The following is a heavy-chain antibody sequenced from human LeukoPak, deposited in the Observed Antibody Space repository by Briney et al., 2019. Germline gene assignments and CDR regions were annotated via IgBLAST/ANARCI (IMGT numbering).Heavy chain of an antibody. CDR1: GGTFSSYA. V-gene: IGHV1-69*04. D-gene: IGHD3-10*01. CDR2: IIPILGIA. Sequence: SVKVSCKASGGTFSSYAISWVRQAPGQGLEWMGRIIPILGIANYAQKFQGRVTITADKSTSTAYMELSSLRSEDTAVYYCARYNRGALDAFDIWGRGTMVTVSS. J-gene: IGHJ3*02. CDR3: ARYNRGALDAFDI.